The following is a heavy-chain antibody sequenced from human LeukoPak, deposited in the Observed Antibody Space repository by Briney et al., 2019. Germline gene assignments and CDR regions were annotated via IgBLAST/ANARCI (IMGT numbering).Heavy chain of an antibody. J-gene: IGHJ4*02. V-gene: IGHV4-59*11. CDR1: GGSISSHY. D-gene: IGHD3-3*01. CDR2: IYYSGST. Sequence: SETPSLTCTVSGGSISSHYWSWIRQPPGKGLEWNGYIYYSGSTNYNPSLKSRVTISVDTSRNQFSLKLSSVTAADTAVYYCARRPSDYDFWSGYFDYWGQGTLVTDSS. CDR3: ARRPSDYDFWSGYFDY.